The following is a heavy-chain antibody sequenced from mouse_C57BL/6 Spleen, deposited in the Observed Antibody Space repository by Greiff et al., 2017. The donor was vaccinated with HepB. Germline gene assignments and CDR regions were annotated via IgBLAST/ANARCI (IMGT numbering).Heavy chain of an antibody. CDR2: INPNYGTT. J-gene: IGHJ4*01. CDR1: GYSFTDYN. Sequence: VQLKQSGPELVKPGASVKISCKASGYSFTDYNMNWVKQSNGKSLEWIGVINPNYGTTSYNQKFKGKATLTVDQSSSTAYMQLNSLTSEDSSVYYCASSNYYGSSPYAMDYWGQGTSVTVSS. V-gene: IGHV1-39*01. D-gene: IGHD1-1*01. CDR3: ASSNYYGSSPYAMDY.